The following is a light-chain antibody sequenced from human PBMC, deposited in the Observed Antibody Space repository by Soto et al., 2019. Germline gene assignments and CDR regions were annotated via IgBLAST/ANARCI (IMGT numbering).Light chain of an antibody. CDR3: QQYDNPSYT. CDR1: QDLSNY. CDR2: DAS. Sequence: DIPMPQSPSSLSASVGDRVTITCQASQDLSNYLNWYQQKPGKAPKLLIYDASNLETGVPSRFSGSGSGTDFTFTISSLQPEDIATYYCQQYDNPSYTFGQGTKLEIK. J-gene: IGKJ2*01. V-gene: IGKV1-33*01.